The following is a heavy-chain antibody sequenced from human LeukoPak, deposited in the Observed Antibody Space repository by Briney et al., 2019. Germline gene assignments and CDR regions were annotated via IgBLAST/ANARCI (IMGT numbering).Heavy chain of an antibody. D-gene: IGHD3-10*01. CDR3: ARPYGSGSFLNV. CDR1: GFTFSSYA. CDR2: IYSGGST. V-gene: IGHV3-66*04. J-gene: IGHJ6*02. Sequence: GGSLRLSCAASGFTFSSYAMSWVRQAPGKGLEWVSVIYSGGSTYYADSVKGRFTISRDNSKNTLYLQMNSLRAEDTAVYYCARPYGSGSFLNVWGQGTTVTVSS.